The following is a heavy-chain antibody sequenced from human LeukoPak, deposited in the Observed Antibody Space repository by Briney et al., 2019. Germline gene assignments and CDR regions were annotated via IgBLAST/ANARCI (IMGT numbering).Heavy chain of an antibody. J-gene: IGHJ4*02. CDR2: ISGSGGST. D-gene: IGHD6-19*01. V-gene: IGHV3-23*01. Sequence: GGSLRLSCAASGFTFSSYWMSWVRQAPGKGLEWVSAISGSGGSTYYADSVKGRFTISRDNSKNTLYLQMNSLRAEDTAVYYCATGGRWLPNCDHWGQGTLVTVSS. CDR3: ATGGRWLPNCDH. CDR1: GFTFSSYW.